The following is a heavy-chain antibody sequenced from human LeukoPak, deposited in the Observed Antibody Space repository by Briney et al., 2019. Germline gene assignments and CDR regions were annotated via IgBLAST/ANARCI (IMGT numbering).Heavy chain of an antibody. CDR2: ISAYNGNT. CDR1: GYTFTSYG. V-gene: IGHV1-18*01. J-gene: IGHJ4*02. Sequence: GASVKVSCKASGYTFTSYGISWVRQAPGQGLEWMGWISAYNGNTNYAQKLQGRVTMTTDTSTSTAYMELRSLRSDDTAVYYCARDSVGRYCSSTSCYSPFDYWGQGTLVTVSS. CDR3: ARDSVGRYCSSTSCYSPFDY. D-gene: IGHD2-2*02.